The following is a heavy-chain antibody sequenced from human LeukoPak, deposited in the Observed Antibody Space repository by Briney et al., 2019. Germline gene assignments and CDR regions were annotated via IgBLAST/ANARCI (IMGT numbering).Heavy chain of an antibody. CDR3: ARSLPYGTTWYGRSDF. Sequence: GGSRRLSCAVSGFTFSSYWMSWVRQAPGKGLEWVANIRQDGDTKYYVDSVKGRFTISRDNAMNSLYLQMNSLRAEDTAIYYCARSLPYGTTWYGRSDFWGQGTLVTVSS. CDR2: IRQDGDTK. D-gene: IGHD6-13*01. V-gene: IGHV3-7*03. CDR1: GFTFSSYW. J-gene: IGHJ4*02.